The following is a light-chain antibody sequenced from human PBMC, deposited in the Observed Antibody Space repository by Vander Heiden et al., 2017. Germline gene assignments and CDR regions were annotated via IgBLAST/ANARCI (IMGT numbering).Light chain of an antibody. V-gene: IGLV1-44*01. Sequence: SVLTQPPSASGTPGQRVTIPCDGRMSNIGSNSVNWYQQLPGTAPKLLIYGNNKRPSGVPDRFSGSKSGTSASLAISGLQSEDEADYYCAAWDDSLKVFGGGTKLTVL. CDR3: AAWDDSLKV. J-gene: IGLJ3*02. CDR1: MSNIGSNS. CDR2: GNN.